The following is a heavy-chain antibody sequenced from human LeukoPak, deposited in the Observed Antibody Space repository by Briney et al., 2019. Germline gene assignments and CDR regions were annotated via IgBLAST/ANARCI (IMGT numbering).Heavy chain of an antibody. CDR1: GGSISSYY. CDR3: ARSTYYNILTGYYGYFDL. Sequence: SETLSLTCTVSGGSISSYYWSWIRQPPGKGLEWIGNIYYSGTTYYNPSLKSRVTMSVDTSKNQFSLKLSSVTAVDTAVYYCARSTYYNILTGYYGYFDLWGRGTLVTVSS. CDR2: IYYSGTT. V-gene: IGHV4-59*04. J-gene: IGHJ2*01. D-gene: IGHD3-9*01.